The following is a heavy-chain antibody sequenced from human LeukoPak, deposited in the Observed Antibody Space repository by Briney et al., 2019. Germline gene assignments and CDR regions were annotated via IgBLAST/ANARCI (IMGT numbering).Heavy chain of an antibody. Sequence: PSQTLSLTCTVSGGSISSGSYYWSWIRQPAGKGLEWIGRIYTSGSTNYNPSLKSRVTISVDTSKNQFSLKLSSVAAADTAVYYCAKLDSSSWYNWFDPWGQGTLVTVSS. J-gene: IGHJ5*02. CDR1: GGSISSGSYY. V-gene: IGHV4-61*02. CDR3: AKLDSSSWYNWFDP. D-gene: IGHD6-13*01. CDR2: IYTSGST.